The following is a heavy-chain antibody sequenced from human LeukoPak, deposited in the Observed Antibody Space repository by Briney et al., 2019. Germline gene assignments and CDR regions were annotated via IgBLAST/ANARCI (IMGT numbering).Heavy chain of an antibody. CDR2: IYYSGST. CDR3: ARVIYGSSGRDLYYFDY. Sequence: SETLSLTCTVSGGSISSYYWSWIRQPPGKGLEWIGYIYYSGSTNYNPSLKSRVTISVDTSKNQFSLKLSSVTAADTAVYYCARVIYGSSGRDLYYFDYWGQGTLVTVSS. D-gene: IGHD3-22*01. CDR1: GGSISSYY. V-gene: IGHV4-59*01. J-gene: IGHJ4*02.